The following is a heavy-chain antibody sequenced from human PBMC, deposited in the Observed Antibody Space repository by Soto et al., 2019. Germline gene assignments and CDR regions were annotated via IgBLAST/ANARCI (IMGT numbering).Heavy chain of an antibody. D-gene: IGHD3-10*01. CDR3: ARSPPRPGSGSPLDY. CDR1: GYTFTSYG. V-gene: IGHV1-18*01. Sequence: QVQLVQSGAEVKKPGASVKVSCKASGYTFTSYGISWVRQAPGQGLEWMGWISAYNGNTNYAQKLQGRVTMTTDTSTSTAYMELRSLRSVDTAVYYCARSPPRPGSGSPLDYWGQGTLVTVSS. J-gene: IGHJ4*02. CDR2: ISAYNGNT.